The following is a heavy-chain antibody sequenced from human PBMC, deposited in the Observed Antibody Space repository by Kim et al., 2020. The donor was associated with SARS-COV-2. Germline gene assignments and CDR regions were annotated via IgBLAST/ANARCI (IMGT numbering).Heavy chain of an antibody. CDR3: ARSSVPTIYYFDY. V-gene: IGHV3-33*08. D-gene: IGHD3-9*01. CDR1: GFPFSTYG. CDR2: IWNDGSKK. J-gene: IGHJ4*02. Sequence: GGSLRLSCAASGFPFSTYGMNWVRQAPGKGLEWVAAIWNDGSKKHYADSVKGRFTISRENSKKTVYLEMNSVRGEDTAVYYCARSSVPTIYYFDYWGQGTLVTVSS.